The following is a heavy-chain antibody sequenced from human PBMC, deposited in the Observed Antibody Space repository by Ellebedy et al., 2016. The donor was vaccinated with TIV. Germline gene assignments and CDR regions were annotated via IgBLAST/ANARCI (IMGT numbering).Heavy chain of an antibody. V-gene: IGHV3-7*03. CDR2: IKQEGSER. J-gene: IGHJ2*01. CDR1: GFPFSSYW. CDR3: ARRYFDL. Sequence: GGSLRLXXAASGFPFSSYWLSWVRQAPGKGLEWVANIKQEGSERYYVDSVKGRFTISRNNAKNSLYLQMNSLRAEDTAVYYCARRYFDLWGRGTLVTGSS.